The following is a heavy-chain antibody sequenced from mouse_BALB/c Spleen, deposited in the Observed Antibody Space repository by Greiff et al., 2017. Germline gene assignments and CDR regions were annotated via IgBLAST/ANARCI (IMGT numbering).Heavy chain of an antibody. CDR3: ARDPYYGSTWFAY. Sequence: LVAPSQSLSITCTVSGFSLTGYGVNWVRQPPGKGLEWLGMIWGDGSTDYNSALKSRLSISKDNSKSQVFLKMNSLQTDDTARYYCARDPYYGSTWFAYWGQGTLVTVSA. CDR2: IWGDGST. CDR1: GFSLTGYG. J-gene: IGHJ3*01. V-gene: IGHV2-6-7*01. D-gene: IGHD1-1*01.